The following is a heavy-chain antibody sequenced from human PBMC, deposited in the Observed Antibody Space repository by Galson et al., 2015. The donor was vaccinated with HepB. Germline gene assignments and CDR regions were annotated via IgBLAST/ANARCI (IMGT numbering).Heavy chain of an antibody. Sequence: SLRLSCAASGFTVSDYYMSWIRQAPGKGLEWVSYISISGTHRNYADSVTGRFTISRDNAKNSLHLQMNNLRVEDTAVYYCARTRRDGSATTLVLKYFDYWGQGTLVTVSS. CDR3: ARTRRDGSATTLVLKYFDY. CDR1: GFTVSDYY. V-gene: IGHV3-11*01. D-gene: IGHD1-26*01. CDR2: ISISGTHR. J-gene: IGHJ4*02.